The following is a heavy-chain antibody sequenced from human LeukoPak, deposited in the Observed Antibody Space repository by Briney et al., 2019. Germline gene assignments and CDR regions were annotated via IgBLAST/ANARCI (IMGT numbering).Heavy chain of an antibody. CDR1: GYTFTSYS. V-gene: IGHV1-18*01. D-gene: IGHD1-26*01. CDR2: IIAYNGNT. J-gene: IGHJ3*02. CDR3: ARGSGWELLPGGAFDI. Sequence: ASLKVSCKAPGYTFTSYSISWVRQAPGQGREWRGWIIAYNGNTNYAQKLQGRVTMTTDTSTSTAYMELRSLRSDDTAVYYCARGSGWELLPGGAFDIWGQGTMVTVSS.